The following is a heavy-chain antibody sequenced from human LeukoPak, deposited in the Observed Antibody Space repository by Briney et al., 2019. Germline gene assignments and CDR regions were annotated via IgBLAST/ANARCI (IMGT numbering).Heavy chain of an antibody. V-gene: IGHV3-7*04. CDR2: IKQDGSDI. CDR1: GFNFNSYW. D-gene: IGHD3-10*01. Sequence: PGGSLRLSCVAAGFNFNSYWMSWVRQAPGKGLECVANIKQDGSDIYFVDSVNGRFTISRDNAKNSLYLQMNSLRGEDTAVYYCARARYGSGGYFFDFWGQGTLVTVSS. J-gene: IGHJ4*02. CDR3: ARARYGSGGYFFDF.